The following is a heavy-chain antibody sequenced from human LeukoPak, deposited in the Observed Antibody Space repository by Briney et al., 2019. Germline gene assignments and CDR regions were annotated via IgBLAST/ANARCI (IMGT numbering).Heavy chain of an antibody. CDR3: ARPKRPGIAAAGFDY. Sequence: GESLKISCKGSGYSFTNYWIGWVRQMPGKGLEWMGIIYPGDSDTRYSPSFQGQVTISADKSISTAYLQWSSLKASDTAMYYCARPKRPGIAAAGFDYWGQGTLVTVSS. CDR1: GYSFTNYW. CDR2: IYPGDSDT. J-gene: IGHJ4*02. D-gene: IGHD6-13*01. V-gene: IGHV5-51*01.